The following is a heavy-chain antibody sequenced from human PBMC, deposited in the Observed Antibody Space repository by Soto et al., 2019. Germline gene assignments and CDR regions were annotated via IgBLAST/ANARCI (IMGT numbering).Heavy chain of an antibody. CDR2: IHGDGGKI. CDR3: ARDFYGGYTYGPGDY. D-gene: IGHD5-18*01. Sequence: QPGGSLRLSCAASGFTFSSYAMHWVRQAPGKGLEWVANIHGDGGKIYYVDSVKGRFTISRDNAKRSLYLQMKSLRAEDTAVYYCARDFYGGYTYGPGDYWGQGALVTVSS. V-gene: IGHV3-7*01. CDR1: GFTFSSYA. J-gene: IGHJ4*02.